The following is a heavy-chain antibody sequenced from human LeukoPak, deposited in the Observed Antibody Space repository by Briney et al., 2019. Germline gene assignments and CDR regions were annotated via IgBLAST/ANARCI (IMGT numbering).Heavy chain of an antibody. J-gene: IGHJ4*02. Sequence: PGRSLRLPCAASGFTFSRYGMQWVRQAPGKGLEWVSGISGSGGSTYYADSVKGRFTISRDNSKNTLYLQMNSMRAEDTAVHYCSNAVVAGVIRIPYCFYYSGQGNLVTVSS. D-gene: IGHD2-2*01. CDR1: GFTFSRYG. CDR2: ISGSGGST. V-gene: IGHV3-23*01. CDR3: SNAVVAGVIRIPYCFYY.